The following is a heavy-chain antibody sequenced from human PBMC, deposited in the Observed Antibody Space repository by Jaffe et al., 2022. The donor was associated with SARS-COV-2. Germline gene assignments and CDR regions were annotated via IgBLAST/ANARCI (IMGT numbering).Heavy chain of an antibody. CDR1: GGTISSNGYL. CDR3: ARGSLTAVSPPPLDY. CDR2: VHQSGST. D-gene: IGHD4-17*01. V-gene: IGHV4-30-2*01. Sequence: QLRLQESGSRLVKPSQTLSLTCGVSGGTISSNGYLWIWLRQPLGKGLEWIGNVHQSGSTYYNPSLQGRVAMSVDTSKNEFSLTLTSVTAADTAVYFCARGSLTAVSPPPLDYWGPGTVVTVSS. J-gene: IGHJ4*02.